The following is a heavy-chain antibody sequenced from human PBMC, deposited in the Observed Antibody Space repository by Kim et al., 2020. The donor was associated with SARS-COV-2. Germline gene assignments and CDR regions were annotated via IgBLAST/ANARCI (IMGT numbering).Heavy chain of an antibody. Sequence: SETLSLTCAVYGGSFSGYYWSWIRQPPGKGLEWIGEINHSGSTNYNPSLKSRVTISVDTSKNQFSLKLSSVTAADTAVYYCARGKRSGSGYDPQGFDYWGQGTLVTVSS. CDR2: INHSGST. CDR1: GGSFSGYY. J-gene: IGHJ4*02. D-gene: IGHD5-12*01. V-gene: IGHV4-34*01. CDR3: ARGKRSGSGYDPQGFDY.